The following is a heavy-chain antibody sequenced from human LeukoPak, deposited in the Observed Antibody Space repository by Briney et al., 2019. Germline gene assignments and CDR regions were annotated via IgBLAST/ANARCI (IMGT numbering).Heavy chain of an antibody. CDR3: ARVKTYDSSGTDAFDI. CDR2: INTDGSST. J-gene: IGHJ3*02. V-gene: IGHV3-74*01. D-gene: IGHD3-22*01. Sequence: GGSLRLSCEASGFDFDNYWMTWVRQAPGKGLAWVSRINTDGSSTSYADSVKGRFTISRDNAKNTLYLQMNSLRAEDTAVYYCARVKTYDSSGTDAFDIWGQGTMVTVSS. CDR1: GFDFDNYW.